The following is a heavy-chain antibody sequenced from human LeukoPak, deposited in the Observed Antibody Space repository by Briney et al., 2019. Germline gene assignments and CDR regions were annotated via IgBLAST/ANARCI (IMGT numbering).Heavy chain of an antibody. V-gene: IGHV3-23*01. CDR2: ISGNGDNT. D-gene: IGHD4-11*01. J-gene: IGHJ4*02. CDR3: AKAGDYSYFDY. CDR1: GFTFSTYA. Sequence: GGSLRLSCAASGFTFSTYAISWVRQAPGKGLEWVSGISGNGDNTYYADSVKGRFTISRDNSKNTLYLQMNSLRAEDTAIYYCAKAGDYSYFDYWGQGTLVTVSS.